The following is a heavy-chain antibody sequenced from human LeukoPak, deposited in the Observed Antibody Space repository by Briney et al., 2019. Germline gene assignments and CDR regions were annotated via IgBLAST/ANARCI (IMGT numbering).Heavy chain of an antibody. CDR1: GGSISSGGYY. CDR3: ARGSLEWQDFDP. J-gene: IGHJ5*02. V-gene: IGHV4-30-4*08. CDR2: VYYSGST. D-gene: IGHD3-3*01. Sequence: SETLSLTCTVSGGSISSGGYYWSWIRQPPGKGLEWIGYVYYSGSTYYNPSLKSRVTISVDTSKNQFSLKLSSVTAADTAVYYCARGSLEWQDFDPWGQGTLVTVSS.